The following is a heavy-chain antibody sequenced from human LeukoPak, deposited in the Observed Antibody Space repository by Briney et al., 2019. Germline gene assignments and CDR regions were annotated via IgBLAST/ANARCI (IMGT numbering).Heavy chain of an antibody. V-gene: IGHV1-18*01. CDR2: ISAYNGNT. D-gene: IGHD5-12*01. CDR3: ARPTVATMYYYYGMDV. J-gene: IGHJ6*02. CDR1: GYTFTSYG. Sequence: ASVKVSCKASGYTFTSYGISWVRQAPGQGLEWMGWISAYNGNTNYAQKLQGRVTMTTDTSTSTAYMELRSLRSDDAAVYYCARPTVATMYYYYGMDVWGQGTTVTVSS.